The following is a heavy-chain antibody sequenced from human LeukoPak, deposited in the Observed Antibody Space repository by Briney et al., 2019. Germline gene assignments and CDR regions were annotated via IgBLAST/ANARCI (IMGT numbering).Heavy chain of an antibody. CDR1: GYTFTSYD. Sequence: ASVKVSCKASGYTFTSYDINWVRQATGQGLEWVGWMNPNSGNTGYAQKFQGRVTMTRNTSISTAYMELSSLRSEDTAVYYCARGSAGRDCSGGSCYSAAFDIWGQGTMVTVSS. J-gene: IGHJ3*02. CDR3: ARGSAGRDCSGGSCYSAAFDI. D-gene: IGHD2-15*01. V-gene: IGHV1-8*01. CDR2: MNPNSGNT.